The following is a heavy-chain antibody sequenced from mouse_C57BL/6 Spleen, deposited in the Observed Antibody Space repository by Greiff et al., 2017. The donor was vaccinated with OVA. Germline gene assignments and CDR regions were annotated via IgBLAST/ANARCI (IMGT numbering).Heavy chain of an antibody. J-gene: IGHJ4*01. V-gene: IGHV1-82*01. CDR3: AREGGQLRLPYYAMDY. CDR2: IYPGDGDT. Sequence: VQLQQSGPELVKPGASVKISCKASGYAFSSSWMNWVKQRPGKGLEWIGRIYPGDGDTNYNGKFKGKATLTADKSSSTAYMQLSSLTSEDSAVYFCAREGGQLRLPYYAMDYWGQGTSVTVSS. D-gene: IGHD3-2*02. CDR1: GYAFSSSW.